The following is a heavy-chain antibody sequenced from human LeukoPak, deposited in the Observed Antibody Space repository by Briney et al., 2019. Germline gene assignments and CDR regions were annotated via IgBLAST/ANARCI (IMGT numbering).Heavy chain of an antibody. CDR2: INHSGST. J-gene: IGHJ6*03. CDR1: GGSFSGYY. Sequence: SETLSLTCAVYGGSFSGYYWSWIRQPPGKGLEWIGEINHSGSTNYNPSLKSRVTISVDTSKNQFSLKLSSVTAADTAVYYCARTSGTIFGGVISMDVWGKGTTVTVSS. CDR3: ARTSGTIFGGVISMDV. D-gene: IGHD3-3*01. V-gene: IGHV4-34*01.